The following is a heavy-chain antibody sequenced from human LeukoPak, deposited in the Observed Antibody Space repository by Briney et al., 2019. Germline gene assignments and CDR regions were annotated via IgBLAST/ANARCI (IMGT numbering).Heavy chain of an antibody. J-gene: IGHJ3*02. CDR2: IYSGGST. Sequence: GGSLRLSCAASGFTVSSNYMSWVRQAPGKGLEWVSVIYSGGSTYYADSVKGRFTISRDNSKNTLYLQMNSLRAEDTAVYYCARRSWPDAFDIWGQGTMVTASS. V-gene: IGHV3-66*01. CDR1: GFTVSSNY. CDR3: ARRSWPDAFDI.